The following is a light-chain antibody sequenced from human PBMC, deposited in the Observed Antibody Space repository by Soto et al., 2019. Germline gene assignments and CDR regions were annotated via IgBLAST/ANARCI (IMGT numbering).Light chain of an antibody. CDR2: GVF. CDR1: QSVRSNY. J-gene: IGKJ2*01. CDR3: QHYDGSPLT. Sequence: ETVLTQSPGTVSLSSGERATLSCTTSQSVRSNYLAWYQQKPGQAPRLLIYGVFNRATGIPDRFSGSGSWTDFTLTISGLEPEDSAVYYCQHYDGSPLTFGQGTKVEI. V-gene: IGKV3-20*01.